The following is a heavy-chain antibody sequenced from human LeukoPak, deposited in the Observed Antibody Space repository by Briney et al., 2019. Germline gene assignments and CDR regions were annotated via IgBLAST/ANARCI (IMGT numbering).Heavy chain of an antibody. CDR1: GGSFSGYY. V-gene: IGHV4-34*01. D-gene: IGHD6-6*01. J-gene: IGHJ6*02. Sequence: SETLCLTCAVYGGSFSGYYWSWIRQPPGKGLEWIGEINHSGSTNYNPSLKSRVTISVDTSKNQFSLKLSSVTAADTAVYYCARGRDPRAARRERRYYYGMDVWGQGTTVTVSS. CDR3: ARGRDPRAARRERRYYYGMDV. CDR2: INHSGST.